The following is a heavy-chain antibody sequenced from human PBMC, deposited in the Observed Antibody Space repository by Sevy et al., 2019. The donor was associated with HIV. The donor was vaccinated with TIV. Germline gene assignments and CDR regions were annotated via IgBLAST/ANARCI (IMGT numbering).Heavy chain of an antibody. J-gene: IGHJ5*02. CDR2: ISSSSSYI. CDR3: ARARDSGPPYYDFWSGRFGLGIGIDP. D-gene: IGHD3-3*01. Sequence: GESLKISCAASGFTFSSYSMNWVRQAPGKGLEWVSSISSSSSYIYYADSVKGRFTISRDNAKNSLYLQMNSLRAEDTAVYYCARARDSGPPYYDFWSGRFGLGIGIDPWGQGTLVTVSS. V-gene: IGHV3-21*01. CDR1: GFTFSSYS.